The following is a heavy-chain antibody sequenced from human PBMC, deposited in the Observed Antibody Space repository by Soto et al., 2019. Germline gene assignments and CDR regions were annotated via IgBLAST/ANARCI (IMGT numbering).Heavy chain of an antibody. CDR1: GFTFRSYG. Sequence: QMQLVESGGDVVQPGRSLRLSCAASGFTFRSYGIHWVRQAPGKGLEWVALIRFDGSKKYYVDSVKGGFAVSRDNSKNTLYLQMNSLRVEDTAVYYCARDRLVPYGSGMDVWGKGTTVTVSS. V-gene: IGHV3-33*01. D-gene: IGHD2-2*01. CDR3: ARDRLVPYGSGMDV. CDR2: IRFDGSKK. J-gene: IGHJ6*04.